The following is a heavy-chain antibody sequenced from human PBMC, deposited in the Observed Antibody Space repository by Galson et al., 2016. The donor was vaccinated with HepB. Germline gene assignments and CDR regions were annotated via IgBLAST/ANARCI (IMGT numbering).Heavy chain of an antibody. Sequence: SLRLSCAASGFSISNYVMTWVRQAPGKGLEWVSLVSGSDENTNYADSVKGRFTISRDNSKNTLYLQMNSLRAEDTAVYYCAKDLRSSRTIYAQYFDLWGRGTLVTVSS. CDR1: GFSISNYV. D-gene: IGHD2/OR15-2a*01. V-gene: IGHV3-23*01. J-gene: IGHJ2*01. CDR3: AKDLRSSRTIYAQYFDL. CDR2: VSGSDENT.